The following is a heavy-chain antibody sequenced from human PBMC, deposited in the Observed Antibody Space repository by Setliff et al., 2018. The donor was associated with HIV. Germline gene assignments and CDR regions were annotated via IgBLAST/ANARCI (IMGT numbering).Heavy chain of an antibody. D-gene: IGHD6-6*01. V-gene: IGHV3-30*04. Sequence: GGSLRLSCAASGFTFSSYAMHWVRQAPGKGLEWVAIISYHGSTKYYVDSVKGRFTISRDNSKKTLFLQMNNLRTEDTSVYYCARSLYGSASDYPYYYYMDVWGKGTTVTVSS. J-gene: IGHJ6*03. CDR2: ISYHGSTK. CDR1: GFTFSSYA. CDR3: ARSLYGSASDYPYYYYMDV.